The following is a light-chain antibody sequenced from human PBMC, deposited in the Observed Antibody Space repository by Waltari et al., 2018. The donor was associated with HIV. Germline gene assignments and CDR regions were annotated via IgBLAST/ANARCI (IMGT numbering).Light chain of an antibody. Sequence: QSALTQPPSASGSPGQSVTISCTGTSSDVGGYNYVSWYQQHPGKAPKLMIYKVTRRPSGVPARFSGSRSGNAASLTVSGLQAEDEADYYCSSYAGSNNVVFGTGTKVTVL. CDR1: SSDVGGYNY. J-gene: IGLJ1*01. CDR2: KVT. V-gene: IGLV2-8*01. CDR3: SSYAGSNNVV.